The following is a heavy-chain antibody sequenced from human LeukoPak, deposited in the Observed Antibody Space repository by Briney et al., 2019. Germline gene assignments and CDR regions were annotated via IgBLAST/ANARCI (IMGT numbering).Heavy chain of an antibody. CDR2: INAGNGNT. V-gene: IGHV1-3*01. CDR1: GYTFTSYA. Sequence: ASVKVSCKASGYTFTSYAMHWVRQAPGQRLEWMGWINAGNGNTKYSQKFQGRVTITRDTSASTAYMELSSLRSEDTAVYYCAGTGRGYYDSSGYSNWFDPWGQGTLVTVSS. J-gene: IGHJ5*02. CDR3: AGTGRGYYDSSGYSNWFDP. D-gene: IGHD3-22*01.